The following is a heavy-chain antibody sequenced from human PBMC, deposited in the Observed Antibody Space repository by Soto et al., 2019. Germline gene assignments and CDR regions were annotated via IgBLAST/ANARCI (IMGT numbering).Heavy chain of an antibody. CDR1: GYTFTSYD. D-gene: IGHD3-9*01. CDR3: ARSEGHYDILTGYYWFDP. CDR2: TNPNSGNT. J-gene: IGHJ5*02. V-gene: IGHV1-8*01. Sequence: GASVKVSCKASGYTFTSYDINWVRQATGQGLEWMGWTNPNSGNTGYAQKFQGRVTMTRNTSISTAYMELSSLRSEDTAVYYCARSEGHYDILTGYYWFDPWGQGTLVTVSS.